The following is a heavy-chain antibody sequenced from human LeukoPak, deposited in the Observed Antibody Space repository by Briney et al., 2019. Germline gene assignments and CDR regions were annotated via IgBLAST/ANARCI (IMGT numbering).Heavy chain of an antibody. CDR2: ISYDGSNK. Sequence: GGSLRLSCAASGFTFSSYAIHWVRQARGKGLEWVAVISYDGSNKYYADSVKGRFTISRDNSKNTLYLQMNSLRAEDTAVYYCAKARMKWVVGALFDYWGQGTLVTVSS. CDR3: AKARMKWVVGALFDY. V-gene: IGHV3-30-3*01. D-gene: IGHD1-26*01. J-gene: IGHJ4*02. CDR1: GFTFSSYA.